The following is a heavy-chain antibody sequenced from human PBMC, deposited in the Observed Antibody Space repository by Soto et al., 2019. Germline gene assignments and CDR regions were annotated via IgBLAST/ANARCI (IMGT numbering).Heavy chain of an antibody. D-gene: IGHD1-26*01. V-gene: IGHV3-21*01. CDR3: RGSRGYRDAFDI. Sequence: VGSLRLSCAASGFTFSSYSMNWVRQAPGKGLEWVSSISSSSSYIYYADSVKGRFTISRDNAKNSLYLQMNSLRAEDTAVYYCRGSRGYRDAFDIWGQGTMVTVSS. J-gene: IGHJ3*02. CDR2: ISSSSSYI. CDR1: GFTFSSYS.